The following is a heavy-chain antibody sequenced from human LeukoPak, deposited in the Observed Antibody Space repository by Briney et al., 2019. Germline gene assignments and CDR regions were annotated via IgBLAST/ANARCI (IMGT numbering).Heavy chain of an antibody. J-gene: IGHJ4*02. Sequence: PSETLSLTCNVSGGSINNYYWSWIRQPAGKGLEWIGRIYTSGSTNYNPSLKSRVTMSIDTSKNQFSLKLTSVTAADTAVYYCARGSGYSYGYPPDYWGQGTLVTVSS. CDR1: GGSINNYY. CDR3: ARGSGYSYGYPPDY. D-gene: IGHD5-18*01. V-gene: IGHV4-4*07. CDR2: IYTSGST.